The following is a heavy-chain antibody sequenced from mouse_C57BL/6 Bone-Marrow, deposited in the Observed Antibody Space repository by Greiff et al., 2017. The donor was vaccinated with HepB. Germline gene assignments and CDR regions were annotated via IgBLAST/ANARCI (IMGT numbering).Heavy chain of an antibody. CDR2: INYDGSST. J-gene: IGHJ4*01. CDR1: GFTFSDYY. Sequence: EVQLVESEGGLVQPGSSMKLSCTASGFTFSDYYMAWVRQVPEKGLEWVANINYDGSSTYYLDSLKSRFIISRDNAKNILYLQMSSLKSEDTATYYCARGGGSSHVRRNGVDYWGQGTSVTVSS. V-gene: IGHV5-16*01. CDR3: ARGGGSSHVRRNGVDY. D-gene: IGHD1-1*01.